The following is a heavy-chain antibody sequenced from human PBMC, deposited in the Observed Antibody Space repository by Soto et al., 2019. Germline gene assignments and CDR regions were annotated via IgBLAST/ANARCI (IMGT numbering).Heavy chain of an antibody. CDR2: IYPGDSDT. V-gene: IGHV5-51*01. CDR1: GYSFTSYW. J-gene: IGHJ6*02. Sequence: PGESLKISCKGSGYSFTSYWIGWVRQMPGKGLEWMGIIYPGDSDTRYSPSFQGHVTISADKSISTAYLQWSSLKASDTAMYYCASTLGYCSGGSCSGAQSYYYGMDVWGQGTTVTVSS. D-gene: IGHD2-15*01. CDR3: ASTLGYCSGGSCSGAQSYYYGMDV.